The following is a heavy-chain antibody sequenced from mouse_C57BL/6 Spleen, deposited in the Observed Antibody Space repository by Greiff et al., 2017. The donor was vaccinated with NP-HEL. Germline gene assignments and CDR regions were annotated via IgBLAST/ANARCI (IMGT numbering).Heavy chain of an antibody. CDR2: ISYDGSN. V-gene: IGHV3-6*01. J-gene: IGHJ2*01. D-gene: IGHD1-1*01. CDR1: GYSITSGYY. CDR3: ARERGYYGSTPYYFDY. Sequence: EVKLMESGPGLVKPSQSLSLTCSVTGYSITSGYYWNWIRQFPGNKLEWMGSISYDGSNNYNPSLKNRISITRDTSKNQFFLKLNSVTTEDTATYYCARERGYYGSTPYYFDYWGQGTTLTVSS.